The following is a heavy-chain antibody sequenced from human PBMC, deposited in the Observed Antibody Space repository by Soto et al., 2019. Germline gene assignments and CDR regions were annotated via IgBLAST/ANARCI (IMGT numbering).Heavy chain of an antibody. CDR3: ATDLLLHGMDI. V-gene: IGHV1-8*01. J-gene: IGHJ6*02. CDR2: MNPNSGNT. CDR1: GYTFTSYD. Sequence: ASVKVSCKASGYTFTSYDINWVRQATGQGLEWMGWMNPNSGNTGYAQKFQDRVTMTRNTSINTAYMDLSSLRSDDTAVYYCATDLLLHGMDIWGQGTTVTVSS.